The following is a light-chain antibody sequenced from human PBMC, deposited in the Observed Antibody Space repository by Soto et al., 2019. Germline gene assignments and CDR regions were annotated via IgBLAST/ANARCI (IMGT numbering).Light chain of an antibody. J-gene: IGLJ3*02. Sequence: QSVLTQPRSVSGSPGQSVTISCTGTSSDVGGYNYVSWYQQHPGKAPKLMIYDVSQRPSGVPDRFSGSKSGNTASLTLSGLQAEDEADYYCCSYAGSSVMFGGGTQLTVL. CDR1: SSDVGGYNY. CDR3: CSYAGSSVM. V-gene: IGLV2-11*01. CDR2: DVS.